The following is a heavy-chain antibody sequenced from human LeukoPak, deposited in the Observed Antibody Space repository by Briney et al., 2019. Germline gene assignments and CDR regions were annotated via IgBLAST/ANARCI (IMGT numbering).Heavy chain of an antibody. CDR3: ATYIGYEYYFDY. CDR1: GFTVSSNC. CDR2: IYSGGST. D-gene: IGHD5-12*01. J-gene: IGHJ4*02. V-gene: IGHV3-66*01. Sequence: GGSLRLSCAASGFTVSSNCMAWVRQAPGKGLEWVSVIYSGGSTYYADSVKGRFTISRDNSKNTLYLQMNSLRAEDTAVYYCATYIGYEYYFDYWGQGTLVTVSS.